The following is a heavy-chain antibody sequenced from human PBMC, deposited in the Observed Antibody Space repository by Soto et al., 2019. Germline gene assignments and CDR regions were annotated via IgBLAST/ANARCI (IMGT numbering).Heavy chain of an antibody. CDR2: IYHTGTT. CDR3: ATLPPRIVEVMTDLPT. D-gene: IGHD2-15*01. Sequence: QLRESGPGLVKPSGTLSLTCFVSGASISSTYWWSWVRQTPGKRLEWIGQIYHTGTTSYNPSRTTRVTISLDKSNHQFSLRLTSMASADTAVYYCATLPPRIVEVMTDLPTWGQGTLVTVSS. V-gene: IGHV4-4*02. CDR1: GASISSTYW. J-gene: IGHJ5*02.